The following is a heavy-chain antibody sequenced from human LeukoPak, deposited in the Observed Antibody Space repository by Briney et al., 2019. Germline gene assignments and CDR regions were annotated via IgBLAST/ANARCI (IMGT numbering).Heavy chain of an antibody. D-gene: IGHD4-11*01. J-gene: IGHJ4*02. Sequence: PGGSLRLSCAASGFTFSSYAMSWVRQAPGKGLEWVSAISGSGGSTDYADSVKGRFTISRDNSKNTLYLQMNSLRAEDTAVYYCAKYGPSMTTVTTDFDYWGQGTLVTVSS. V-gene: IGHV3-23*01. CDR1: GFTFSSYA. CDR2: ISGSGGST. CDR3: AKYGPSMTTVTTDFDY.